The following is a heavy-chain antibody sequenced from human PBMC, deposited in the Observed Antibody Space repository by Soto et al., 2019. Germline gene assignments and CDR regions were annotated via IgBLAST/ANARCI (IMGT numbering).Heavy chain of an antibody. J-gene: IGHJ4*02. CDR2: IYYSGST. CDR3: ARVTTVMGRFDY. D-gene: IGHD4-17*01. Sequence: SETLSLTCTVSGGSISSYYWSWIRQPPGKGLEWIGYIYYSGSTNYNPSLKSRVTISVDTSKNQYSLKLSSVTAADTAVYYGARVTTVMGRFDYWGQGTLVTVSS. CDR1: GGSISSYY. V-gene: IGHV4-59*01.